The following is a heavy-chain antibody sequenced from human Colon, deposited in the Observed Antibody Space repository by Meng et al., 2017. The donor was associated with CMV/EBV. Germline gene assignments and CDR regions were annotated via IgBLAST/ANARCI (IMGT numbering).Heavy chain of an antibody. J-gene: IGHJ4*02. Sequence: QITLHESCPTLVKPTQTLTLTCTFSGFSLSTNGVAVGWIRQPPGQALEWLALIFWDGDKRYKTSLENRLTITKDTSKNQVVLTVTNMDPVDTATYYCAHLSYDGRSDHFDYWGQGTLVTVSS. V-gene: IGHV2-5*02. D-gene: IGHD4-23*01. CDR1: GFSLSTNGVA. CDR3: AHLSYDGRSDHFDY. CDR2: IFWDGDK.